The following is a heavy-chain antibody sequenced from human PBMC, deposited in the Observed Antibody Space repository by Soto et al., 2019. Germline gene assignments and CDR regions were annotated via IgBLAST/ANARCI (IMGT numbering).Heavy chain of an antibody. J-gene: IGHJ6*02. Sequence: QVQLQESGPGLVKPSQTLSLTCTVSGGSISSGGYYWTWIRQHPGKGLEWIGYNYYSGITYYNPSLKSPVPISLDTSKNHFSLKLSSVTAADTAVYYCARGSSIAGLYYGMDVWGQGTTVTVSS. CDR3: ARGSSIAGLYYGMDV. CDR2: NYYSGIT. CDR1: GGSISSGGYY. D-gene: IGHD6-6*01. V-gene: IGHV4-31*01.